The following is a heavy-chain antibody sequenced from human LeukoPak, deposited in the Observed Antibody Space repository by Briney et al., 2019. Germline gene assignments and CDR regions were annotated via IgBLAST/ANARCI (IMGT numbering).Heavy chain of an antibody. Sequence: GSLRLSCAASGFTFSSYWMSWVRQAPGKGGEGVANIKQDGSEKYYVDSVKGRFTISRDNAKNSLYLQMNSLRAEDTAVYYCARGRGQLAHPYYFDYWGQGTLVTVSS. V-gene: IGHV3-7*01. CDR1: GFTFSSYW. D-gene: IGHD6-6*01. CDR3: ARGRGQLAHPYYFDY. J-gene: IGHJ4*02. CDR2: IKQDGSEK.